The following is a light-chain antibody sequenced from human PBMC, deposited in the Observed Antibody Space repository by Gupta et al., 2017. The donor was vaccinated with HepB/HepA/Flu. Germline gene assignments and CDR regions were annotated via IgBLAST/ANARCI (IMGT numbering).Light chain of an antibody. J-gene: IGKJ1*01. CDR1: QSLSSSD. CDR2: AAS. CDR3: HQYGTSPRT. Sequence: LSLSPGVRATLSCRASQSLSSSDLAWYQQKPGQAHRLLIYAASSRANGIPDRFGGSGSGTDFTLTISRLEPEDFAVYYCHQYGTSPRTFGQGTKVEIK. V-gene: IGKV3-20*01.